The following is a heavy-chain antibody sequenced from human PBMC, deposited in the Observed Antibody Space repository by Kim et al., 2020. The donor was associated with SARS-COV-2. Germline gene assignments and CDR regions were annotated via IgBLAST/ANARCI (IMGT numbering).Heavy chain of an antibody. CDR2: ISSSDDTV. CDR1: GFSISGYE. V-gene: IGHV3-48*03. J-gene: IGHJ6*03. CDR3: ARDKTPFYISSFMDV. D-gene: IGHD4-4*01. Sequence: GGSLRLSCAASGFSISGYEMYWVRQAPGKGLDRVSFISSSDDTVYYGDSVKGRFTISRDNAKNVVFLQMNSLRAEDTAVYFCARDKTPFYISSFMDVWGRGTAVTLPS.